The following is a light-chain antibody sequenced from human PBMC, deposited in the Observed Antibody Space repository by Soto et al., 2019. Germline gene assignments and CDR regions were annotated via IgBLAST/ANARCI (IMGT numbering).Light chain of an antibody. CDR1: SSDVGGYNY. V-gene: IGLV2-14*01. J-gene: IGLJ1*01. CDR3: SAYTSSRTYV. CDR2: DVN. Sequence: QSALTQPASVSGSPGQSITVSCTGTSSDVGGYNYVSWYQQHPGKAPKLMIYDVNSRPSGVSNRFSGSKSGNTASLTICGLQAEDEADYYCSAYTSSRTYVFGTGTKLTVL.